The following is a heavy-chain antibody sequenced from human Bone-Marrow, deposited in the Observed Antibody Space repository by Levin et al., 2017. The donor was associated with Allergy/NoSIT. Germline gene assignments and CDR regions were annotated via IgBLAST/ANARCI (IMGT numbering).Heavy chain of an antibody. CDR3: AVDYGDYAWFEP. CDR2: IFISGST. V-gene: IGHV4-4*07. J-gene: IGHJ5*02. D-gene: IGHD4-17*01. CDR1: GASMSTYY. Sequence: ESLKISCTVSGASMSTYYWNWIRQPAGKGLEWIGRIFISGSTKYNPSLKSRVTMSLDTSKNQFSLKLTSLTAADTALYFCAVDYGDYAWFEPWGQGILVTVSS.